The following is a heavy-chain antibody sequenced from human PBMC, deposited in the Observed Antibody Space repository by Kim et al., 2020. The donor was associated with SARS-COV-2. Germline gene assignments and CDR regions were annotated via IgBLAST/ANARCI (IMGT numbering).Heavy chain of an antibody. J-gene: IGHJ6*02. Sequence: SVKVSCKASGGTFSSYAISWVRQAPGQGLEWMGGIIPIFGTANYAQKFQGRVTITADESTSTAYMELSSLRSEDTAVHYCARDLRYYYYYGMDVWGQGTTVTVSS. CDR1: GGTFSSYA. CDR2: IIPIFGTA. V-gene: IGHV1-69*13. CDR3: ARDLRYYYYYGMDV.